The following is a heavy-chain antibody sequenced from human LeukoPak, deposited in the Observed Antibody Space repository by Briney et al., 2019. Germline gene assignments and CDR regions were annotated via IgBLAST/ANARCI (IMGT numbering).Heavy chain of an antibody. V-gene: IGHV3-53*01. CDR1: GFTVSSNY. Sequence: GGSLRLSCAASGFTVSSNYMSWVRQAPGKRLEWVSVIYSGGSTYYADSVKGRFTISRDTSKNTVFLQMNSLGADDTAVYYCARARHFDYWGQGTLVTVSS. J-gene: IGHJ4*02. CDR2: IYSGGST. CDR3: ARARHFDY. D-gene: IGHD1-1*01.